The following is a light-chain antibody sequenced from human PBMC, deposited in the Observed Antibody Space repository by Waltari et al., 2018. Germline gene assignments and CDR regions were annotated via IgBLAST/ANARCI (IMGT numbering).Light chain of an antibody. J-gene: IGKJ2*01. Sequence: EIVLTQSPATLSVSPGGRATLSCRASQSVTTNLAWYQQIPGQAPSLLIYDASTRATGVPARFSGSGSGTEFTLTISSLQSTDFAVYYCQQYDDWSFGQGTKLEIK. CDR3: QQYDDWS. V-gene: IGKV3-15*01. CDR1: QSVTTN. CDR2: DAS.